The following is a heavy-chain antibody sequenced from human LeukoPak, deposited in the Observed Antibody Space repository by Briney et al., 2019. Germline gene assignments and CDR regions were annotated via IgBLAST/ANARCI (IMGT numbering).Heavy chain of an antibody. Sequence: SETLSLTCTVSGYAIISGGFSWNWIRQPPGKGLEWIGCIYDRGPAHYNPSLKNRFTISVDRPKNQFFLNVTSLTAADTAVYSCARSRQASGLFSSWGQGTLVVVSS. CDR3: ARSRQASGLFSS. V-gene: IGHV4-30-2*01. CDR1: GYAIISGGFS. CDR2: IYDRGPA. J-gene: IGHJ5*02. D-gene: IGHD3-10*01.